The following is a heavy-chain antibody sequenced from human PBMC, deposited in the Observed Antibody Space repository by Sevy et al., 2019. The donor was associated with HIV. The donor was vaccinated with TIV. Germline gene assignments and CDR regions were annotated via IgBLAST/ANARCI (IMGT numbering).Heavy chain of an antibody. J-gene: IGHJ4*02. CDR3: AKALGLVVVPFDY. Sequence: GGSLRLSCAPSGFTFSSYAMSWVRQAPGKGLEWVSAIRGSGGSTYYADSVKGRFTISRDNSKNTLYLQMNSLRAEDTAVYYCAKALGLVVVPFDYWGQGTLVTVSS. V-gene: IGHV3-23*01. CDR1: GFTFSSYA. D-gene: IGHD3-22*01. CDR2: IRGSGGST.